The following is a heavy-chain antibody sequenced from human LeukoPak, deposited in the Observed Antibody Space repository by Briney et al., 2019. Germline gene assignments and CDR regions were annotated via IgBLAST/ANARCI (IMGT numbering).Heavy chain of an antibody. CDR1: GGTFSSYA. Sequence: ASVKVSCKASGGTFSSYAISWVRQAPGQGLEWMGGIIPIFGTANYAQKFQGRVTITADEYTSTAYMELSSLRSEDTAVYYCARGEVDRLQLLSRRGGVFDYWGQGTLVTVSS. D-gene: IGHD5-24*01. J-gene: IGHJ4*02. CDR3: ARGEVDRLQLLSRRGGVFDY. V-gene: IGHV1-69*13. CDR2: IIPIFGTA.